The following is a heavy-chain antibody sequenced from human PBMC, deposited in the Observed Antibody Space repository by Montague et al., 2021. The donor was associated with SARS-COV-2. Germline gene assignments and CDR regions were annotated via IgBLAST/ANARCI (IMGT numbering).Heavy chain of an antibody. J-gene: IGHJ5*01. Sequence: SETLSLTCTVSSGSISSHYWSWIRQPPRKGLEWIGDVNYSGSTNYNPSLKSRVSISLDTSKNQFSLRLNSVTAADTAVYYCARAGTTRIDCFDPWGQGTLVIVSS. D-gene: IGHD2-2*01. CDR2: VNYSGST. V-gene: IGHV4-59*11. CDR3: ARAGTTRIDCFDP. CDR1: SGSISSHY.